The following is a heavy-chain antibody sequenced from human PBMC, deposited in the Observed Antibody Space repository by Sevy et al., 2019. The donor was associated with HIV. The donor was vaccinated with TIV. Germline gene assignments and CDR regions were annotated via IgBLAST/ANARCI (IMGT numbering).Heavy chain of an antibody. V-gene: IGHV3-30*02. CDR1: GFSYSSYG. CDR3: VKVGGGEGGDH. D-gene: IGHD2-21*01. Sequence: GGSLRLSCAASGFSYSSYGMHWVRQAPGKGLEWVAYIQYDGSNKDYADSVKGRFTISRDNSKNTLDLQMNSLRVEDTAVYYCVKVGGGEGGDHWGQGTLVTVSS. J-gene: IGHJ4*02. CDR2: IQYDGSNK.